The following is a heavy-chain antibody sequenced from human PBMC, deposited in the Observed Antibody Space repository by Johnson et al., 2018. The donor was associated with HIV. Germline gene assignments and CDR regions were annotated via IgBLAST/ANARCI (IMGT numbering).Heavy chain of an antibody. CDR3: ARSWGNDAFDM. V-gene: IGHV3-NL1*01. J-gene: IGHJ3*02. D-gene: IGHD7-27*01. CDR1: GFNFSNYG. Sequence: QVQLVESGGGVVQPGGSLRLSCAASGFNFSNYGMHWVRQAPGKGLEWVSAISASGGSPYYADSVKGRFVISRDNFKNTLYLQMNSLRPEDTALYYCARSWGNDAFDMWGQGTMVTVSS. CDR2: ISASGGSP.